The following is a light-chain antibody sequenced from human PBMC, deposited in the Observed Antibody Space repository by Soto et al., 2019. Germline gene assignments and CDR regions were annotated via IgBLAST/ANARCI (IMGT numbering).Light chain of an antibody. CDR1: QSISSW. J-gene: IGKJ1*01. V-gene: IGKV1-5*03. Sequence: DIQMTQSPSTLSASVGDRVTITCRASQSISSWLAWYQQKPGKAPKLLIYKASSLESGVPSRFSGSGSGTEFTLTISSLQPDDFETYYCQQYNSYLWTFGQGTKVDIX. CDR2: KAS. CDR3: QQYNSYLWT.